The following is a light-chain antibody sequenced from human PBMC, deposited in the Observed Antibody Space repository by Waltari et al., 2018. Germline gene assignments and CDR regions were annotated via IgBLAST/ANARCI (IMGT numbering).Light chain of an antibody. CDR1: SGHTSNV. V-gene: IGLV4-69*01. CDR2: VNSDGSH. Sequence: QLVLTQSPSASASLGASVKLTCTLSSGHTSNVIAWLQQQPGKGPRFLMKVNSDGSHSKGDEIPDRCSGSSSGAERDLSISSLQSEDDADYYCQTGGHGTWVFGGGTKVTVL. J-gene: IGLJ3*02. CDR3: QTGGHGTWV.